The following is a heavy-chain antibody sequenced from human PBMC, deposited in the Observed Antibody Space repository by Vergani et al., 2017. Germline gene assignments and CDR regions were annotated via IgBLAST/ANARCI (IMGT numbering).Heavy chain of an antibody. CDR2: INHSGST. J-gene: IGHJ4*02. D-gene: IGHD3-10*01. Sequence: QVQLQQWGAGLLKPPETLFLTCAVYGGSFSGYYWSWIRQPPGKGLEWSGEINHSGSTNYNPSLKSRVTISVDTSKNQFSLKLSSVTAAETAVYYCARKRLRVVRGVIITGFKDYWGQGTLVTVSS. V-gene: IGHV4-34*01. CDR1: GGSFSGYY. CDR3: ARKRLRVVRGVIITGFKDY.